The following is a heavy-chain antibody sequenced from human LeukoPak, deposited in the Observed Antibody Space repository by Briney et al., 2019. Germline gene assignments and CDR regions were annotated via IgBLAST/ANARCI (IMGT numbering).Heavy chain of an antibody. D-gene: IGHD5-18*01. CDR1: GYTFTSYG. J-gene: IGHJ4*02. CDR2: ISAYNGNT. Sequence: ASVKVFCKASGYTFTSYGINWVRQAPGQGLEWMGWISAYNGNTNYAQKLQGRVTMTTDTSTSTAYMELRSLRSDDTAVYYCARGVASYSYGYYFDYWGQGTLVTVSS. V-gene: IGHV1-18*01. CDR3: ARGVASYSYGYYFDY.